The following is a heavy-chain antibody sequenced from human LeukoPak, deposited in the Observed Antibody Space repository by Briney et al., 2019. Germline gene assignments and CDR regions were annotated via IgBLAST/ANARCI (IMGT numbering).Heavy chain of an antibody. CDR3: AREYSGGGYFDY. Sequence: PGGSLRLSCAASGFTFSSFGMHWVRQAPGKGLEWVAFIRYDENYIYYADSVKGRFTISRDNSKNTLYLQMNSLRSEDTALYYCAREYSGGGYFDYWGQGTLVTVSS. D-gene: IGHD1-26*01. CDR2: IRYDENYI. V-gene: IGHV3-30*02. CDR1: GFTFSSFG. J-gene: IGHJ4*02.